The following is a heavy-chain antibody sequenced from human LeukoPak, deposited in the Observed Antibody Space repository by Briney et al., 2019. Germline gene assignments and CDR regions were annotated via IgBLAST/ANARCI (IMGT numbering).Heavy chain of an antibody. J-gene: IGHJ5*02. V-gene: IGHV1-69*13. CDR1: GGTFSSYA. CDR3: ARGGGLMAYAPNWFDP. CDR2: IIPIFGTA. D-gene: IGHD2-8*01. Sequence: SVKVSCKASGGTFSSYAISWVRQAPGQGLEWMGGIIPIFGTANYAQKFQGRVTITADESTSTAYMELSSLRSEDTAVYYCARGGGLMAYAPNWFDPWGQGTLVTVSS.